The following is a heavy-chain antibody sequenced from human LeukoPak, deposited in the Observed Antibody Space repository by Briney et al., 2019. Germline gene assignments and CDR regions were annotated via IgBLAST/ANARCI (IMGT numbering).Heavy chain of an antibody. Sequence: ASVKVSCKASGYTFTSYYMHWVRQAPGQGLEWMGIINPSGGSTSYAQKFQGRVTMTRDMSTSTVYMELSSLRSEDTAVYYCARPKAAAGLYDAFDIWGQGTMVTVSS. CDR1: GYTFTSYY. CDR2: INPSGGST. D-gene: IGHD6-13*01. V-gene: IGHV1-46*01. CDR3: ARPKAAAGLYDAFDI. J-gene: IGHJ3*02.